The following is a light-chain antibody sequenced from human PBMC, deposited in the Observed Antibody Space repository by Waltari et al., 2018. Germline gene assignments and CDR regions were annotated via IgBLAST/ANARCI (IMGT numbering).Light chain of an antibody. CDR3: AAWDDSLNARFV. CDR2: SSH. J-gene: IGLJ1*01. Sequence: QSALTQPPSASGTPGQRVIISCSGSSSNIGSHSVSWFQKLPGTAPKLVIYSSHRRHSGVPDRFSGSKSGTSASLAISGLQSGDEADYYCAAWDDSLNARFVFGTGTKVTVL. CDR1: SSNIGSHS. V-gene: IGLV1-44*01.